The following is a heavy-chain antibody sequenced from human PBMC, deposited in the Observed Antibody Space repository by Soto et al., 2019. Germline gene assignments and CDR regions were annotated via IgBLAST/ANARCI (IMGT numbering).Heavy chain of an antibody. CDR2: IHHSGGT. V-gene: IGHV4-4*02. CDR3: TKNSAYALDY. Sequence: QVQLQESGPGLVKPSGTLSLSCAVSGGSVSNNNWWSWVRQSPGNGLEWIGEIHHSGGTSYNPALESRATLSVDTSKHELSLRLNYVTAADTAVYYCTKNSAYALDYWGLGILVTVSS. D-gene: IGHD5-12*01. CDR1: GGSVSNNNW. J-gene: IGHJ4*02.